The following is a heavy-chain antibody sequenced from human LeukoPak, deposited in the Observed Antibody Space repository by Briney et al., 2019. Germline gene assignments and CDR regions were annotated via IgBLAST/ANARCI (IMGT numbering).Heavy chain of an antibody. D-gene: IGHD6-13*01. V-gene: IGHV4-30-4*01. CDR1: GGSISSGDYY. CDR2: IYYSGST. Sequence: SETLSLTCTVSGGSISSGDYYWSWIRQPPGKGLDWIGYIYYSGSTYYNPSLKSRVTISVDTSKNQFSLKLSSVTAADTAVYYCARAIAAASNWFDPWGQGTLVTVSS. J-gene: IGHJ5*02. CDR3: ARAIAAASNWFDP.